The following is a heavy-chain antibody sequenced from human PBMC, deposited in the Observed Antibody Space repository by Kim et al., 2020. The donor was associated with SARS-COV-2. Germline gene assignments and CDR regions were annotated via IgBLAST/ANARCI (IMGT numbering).Heavy chain of an antibody. D-gene: IGHD6-13*01. Sequence: SETLSLTCTVSGGSISSYYWSWIRQPPGKGLEWIGYIYYSGSTNYNPSLKSRVTISVDTSKNQFSLKLSSVTAADTAVYYCARVKTTGIAAAGYDYWGQG. CDR3: ARVKTTGIAAAGYDY. J-gene: IGHJ4*02. V-gene: IGHV4-59*01. CDR2: IYYSGST. CDR1: GGSISSYY.